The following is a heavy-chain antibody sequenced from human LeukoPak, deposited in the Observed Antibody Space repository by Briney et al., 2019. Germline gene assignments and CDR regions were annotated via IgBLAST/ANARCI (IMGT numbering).Heavy chain of an antibody. CDR1: DGSISNYF. J-gene: IGHJ4*02. V-gene: IGHV4-59*08. CDR2: IYYTGMT. CDR3: ARHGRMVIMSKFSTGIDQ. Sequence: SETLSLTCTVPDGSISNYFWSWIRQPPGKGLEWIGYIYYTGMTNSNPSLKSRVTISMDTSKNQFSLNLRSVTAADTAIYYCARHGRMVIMSKFSTGIDQWRQGTFVTVSS. D-gene: IGHD2-8*01.